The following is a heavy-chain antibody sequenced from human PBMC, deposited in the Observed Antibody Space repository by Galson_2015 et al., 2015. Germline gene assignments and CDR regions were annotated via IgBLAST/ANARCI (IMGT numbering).Heavy chain of an antibody. CDR2: ISSSGSTK. V-gene: IGHV3-48*03. Sequence: SLRLSCAASGFTFSTHEMNWVRQAPGKGLEWVSYISSSGSTKYYADSVKDRFTTSRDNAKTSLYLQMNSLRAEDTAVYYCAGEVGSSGDYWGQGTLVTVSS. D-gene: IGHD6-6*01. CDR3: AGEVGSSGDY. J-gene: IGHJ4*02. CDR1: GFTFSTHE.